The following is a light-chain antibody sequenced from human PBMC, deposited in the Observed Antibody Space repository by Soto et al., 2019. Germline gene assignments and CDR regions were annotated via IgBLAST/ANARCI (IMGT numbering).Light chain of an antibody. CDR3: QQYGSFKWT. CDR1: HSVTGRY. Sequence: EVVLPQSPDPLSLSPGDRATLSCRASHSVTGRYLAWYQQKPGQAPRLLIYGASSRPTGIPDRFSGSGSGTDFTLTISRLEPEDFAIYYCQQYGSFKWTFGQGTKVEIK. J-gene: IGKJ1*01. V-gene: IGKV3-20*01. CDR2: GAS.